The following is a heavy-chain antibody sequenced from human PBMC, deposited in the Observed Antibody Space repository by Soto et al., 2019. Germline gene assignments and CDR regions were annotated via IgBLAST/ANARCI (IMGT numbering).Heavy chain of an antibody. CDR2: IYYSGTT. CDR3: AASCVACGGFNYYGMDV. Sequence: QVQLQESGPGLVKPSQTLSLTCTVSGGSISSGGYYWYWIRQHPGKGLEWIGYIYYSGTTYYNPFLMCRVTISVDTSTNQFSRKLSCVAAADTAVYYCAASCVACGGFNYYGMDVWGQGTTVTVSS. D-gene: IGHD2-21*01. CDR1: GGSISSGGYY. J-gene: IGHJ6*02. V-gene: IGHV4-31*03.